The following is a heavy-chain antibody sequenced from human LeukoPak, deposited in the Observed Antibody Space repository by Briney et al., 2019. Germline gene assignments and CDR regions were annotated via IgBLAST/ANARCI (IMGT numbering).Heavy chain of an antibody. J-gene: IGHJ4*02. CDR2: INTNTGNP. Sequence: ASVKVSCKASGYTFTSYAMNWVRQAPGQGLEWMGWINTNTGNPTYAQGFTGRFVFSLNTSVSTAYLQISSLKAEDTAVYYCARNLGVIVVVPAVPDAPTSAAFGYWGQGTLVTVSS. V-gene: IGHV7-4-1*02. D-gene: IGHD2-2*01. CDR1: GYTFTSYA. CDR3: ARNLGVIVVVPAVPDAPTSAAFGY.